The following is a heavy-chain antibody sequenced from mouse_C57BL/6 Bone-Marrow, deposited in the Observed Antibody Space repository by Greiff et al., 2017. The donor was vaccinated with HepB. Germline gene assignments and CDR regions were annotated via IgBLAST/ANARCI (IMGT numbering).Heavy chain of an antibody. CDR1: GFTFSDYY. CDR2: INYDGSST. CDR3: ARDDGYYDAMDY. J-gene: IGHJ4*01. V-gene: IGHV5-16*01. D-gene: IGHD2-3*01. Sequence: EVKLMESEGGLVQPGSSMKLSCTASGFTFSDYYMAWVRQVPEKGLEWVANINYDGSSTYYLDSLKSRFIISRDNAKNILYLQMSSLKSEDTATYYCARDDGYYDAMDYWGQGTSVTVSS.